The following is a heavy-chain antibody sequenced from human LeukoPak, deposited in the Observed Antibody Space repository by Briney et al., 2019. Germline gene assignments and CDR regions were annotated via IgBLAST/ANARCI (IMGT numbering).Heavy chain of an antibody. D-gene: IGHD5-24*01. Sequence: GGSLRLSCAASGFTFSSYEMNWVRQAPGKGLEWVSYISSSGSTIYYADSVKGRFTISRDNAKNSLYLQMNSLSAEDTAVYYCARDPQRDGYNWAPTSHYWGQGTLVTVSS. J-gene: IGHJ4*02. CDR3: ARDPQRDGYNWAPTSHY. CDR1: GFTFSSYE. V-gene: IGHV3-48*03. CDR2: ISSSGSTI.